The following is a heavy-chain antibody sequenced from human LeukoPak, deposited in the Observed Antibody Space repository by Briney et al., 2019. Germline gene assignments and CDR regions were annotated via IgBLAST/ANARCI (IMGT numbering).Heavy chain of an antibody. Sequence: GGSLTLSCAASGFIFSHHGMHWVRQAPGQGLEWVAVIWSDGTNRFYTDSVKGRFTISRDNSQNTVFLQMDSLRVKDTAIYYCARDAQRGFDYSNSLKYWGHGTLVTVSS. J-gene: IGHJ4*01. CDR3: ARDAQRGFDYSNSLKY. CDR2: IWSDGTNR. CDR1: GFIFSHHG. V-gene: IGHV3-33*01. D-gene: IGHD4-11*01.